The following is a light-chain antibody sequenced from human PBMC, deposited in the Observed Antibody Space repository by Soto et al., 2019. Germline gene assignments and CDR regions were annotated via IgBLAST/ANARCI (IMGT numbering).Light chain of an antibody. CDR2: DVS. J-gene: IGLJ1*01. Sequence: QSARTQPASVSGSPGQSITISCTGTSSDVGGYNYVSWYQQHPGKAPKLMIYDVSNRPSGVSNRFSGSKSGNTASLTISGLQAEDEADYYCNSYTSSSTYVFGTGTKVTVL. CDR1: SSDVGGYNY. V-gene: IGLV2-14*01. CDR3: NSYTSSSTYV.